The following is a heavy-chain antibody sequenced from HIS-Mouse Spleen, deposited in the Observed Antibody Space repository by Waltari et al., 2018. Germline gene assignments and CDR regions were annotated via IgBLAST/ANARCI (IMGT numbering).Heavy chain of an antibody. J-gene: IGHJ4*02. CDR3: ARQTIFEFDY. V-gene: IGHV4-59*08. Sequence: QVQLQESGPGLVKPSETLSLTCTVSGGPISSYYWSWIRQPPGKVLEWIGYIYYSGSTNYNPSLKSRVTISVDTSKNQFSLKLSSVTAADTAVYYCARQTIFEFDYWGQGTLVTVSS. CDR1: GGPISSYY. D-gene: IGHD3-3*01. CDR2: IYYSGST.